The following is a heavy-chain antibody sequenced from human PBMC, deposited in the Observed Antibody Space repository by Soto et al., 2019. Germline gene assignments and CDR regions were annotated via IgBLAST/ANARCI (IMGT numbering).Heavy chain of an antibody. CDR2: IIPIFGTA. CDR1: GGTFSSYA. V-gene: IGHV1-69*12. Sequence: QVQLVQSGAEVKKPGSSVKVSCKASGGTFSSYAISWVRQAPGQGLEWMGGIIPIFGTANYAQKFQGRVTLTADESTSTADMEMSSLRSEDTAVYYCARVTPPGGNTYWGQGTLVTVSS. J-gene: IGHJ4*02. D-gene: IGHD2-15*01. CDR3: ARVTPPGGNTY.